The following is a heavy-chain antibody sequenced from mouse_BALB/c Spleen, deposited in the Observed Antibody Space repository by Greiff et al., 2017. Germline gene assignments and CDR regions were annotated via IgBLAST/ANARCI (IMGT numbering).Heavy chain of an antibody. CDR1: GFTFSSYG. D-gene: IGHD2-1*01. Sequence: EVKLMESGGDLVKPGGSLKLSCAASGFTFSSYGMSWVRQTPDKRLEWVATISSGGSYTYYPDSVKGRFTISRDNAKNTLYLQMSSLKSEDTAMYYCARHGKRAMDYWGQGTSVTVSS. CDR3: ARHGKRAMDY. CDR2: ISSGGSYT. V-gene: IGHV5-6*01. J-gene: IGHJ4*01.